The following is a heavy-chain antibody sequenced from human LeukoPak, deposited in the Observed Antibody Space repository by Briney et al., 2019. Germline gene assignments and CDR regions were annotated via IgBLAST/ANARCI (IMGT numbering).Heavy chain of an antibody. D-gene: IGHD3-10*01. CDR3: ARDLENTLYGSGRNWFDP. CDR1: GYTFSDYY. J-gene: IGHJ5*02. Sequence: ASVKVSCKASGYTFSDYYLHWVRQAPGQGLEWMGWINPNTGGTHYAQKFQGRVTMARDTSISTAYMELSSLRSDDTAVYYCARDLENTLYGSGRNWFDPWPGNPGHRLL. V-gene: IGHV1-2*02. CDR2: INPNTGGT.